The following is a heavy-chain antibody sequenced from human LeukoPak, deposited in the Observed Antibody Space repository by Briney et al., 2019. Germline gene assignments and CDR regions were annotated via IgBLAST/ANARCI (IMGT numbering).Heavy chain of an antibody. V-gene: IGHV1-3*01. CDR1: GYTFTCYA. CDR3: ARYIVATRAFGY. CDR2: INAGNGNT. Sequence: ASVKVSFKGSGYTFTCYALHLVRPAPGQRVEWMGWINAGNGNTKYSQKFQGRVTITRDTSASTAYMELSSLRSEDTAVYYCARYIVATRAFGYWGQGTLVTVSS. J-gene: IGHJ4*02. D-gene: IGHD5-12*01.